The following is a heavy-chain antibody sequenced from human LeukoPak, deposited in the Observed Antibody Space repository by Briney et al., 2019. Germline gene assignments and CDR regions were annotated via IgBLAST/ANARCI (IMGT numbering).Heavy chain of an antibody. CDR2: INPTGTST. J-gene: IGHJ5*02. D-gene: IGHD3-10*01. Sequence: ASVKVSCKASGYTFTNNWMHWVRQAPGQGLEWVGVINPTGTSTLYAQNFQGRVTLTRDMSTTTDYMELRSLTSEDTAVYYCARDHSVGDIAWWFDPWGQGTLVSVSS. CDR3: ARDHSVGDIAWWFDP. V-gene: IGHV1-46*01. CDR1: GYTFTNNW.